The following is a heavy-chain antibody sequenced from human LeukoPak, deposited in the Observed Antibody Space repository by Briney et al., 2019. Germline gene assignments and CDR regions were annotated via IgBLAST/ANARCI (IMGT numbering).Heavy chain of an antibody. J-gene: IGHJ6*03. V-gene: IGHV1-18*01. CDR3: ASISSQNYYYYYMDV. CDR1: GYTFTNYG. Sequence: ASVKVSCKASGYTFTNYGISWVRQAPGQGLEWMGWISAYNGNTNYAQKLQGRVTMTTDTSTSTAYMELSSLRSEDTAVYYCASISSQNYYYYYMDVWGKGTTVTVSS. CDR2: ISAYNGNT. D-gene: IGHD6-13*01.